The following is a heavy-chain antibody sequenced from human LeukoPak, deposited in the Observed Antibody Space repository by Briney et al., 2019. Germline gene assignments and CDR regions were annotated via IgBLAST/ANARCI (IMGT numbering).Heavy chain of an antibody. Sequence: PGRSLRLSCAASGFTFSSYGMHWVRQAPGKGLEWVAVISYDGSNKYYADSVKGRFTISRDNSKNTLSLQMNSLRAEDTAVYYCAKWSSTKSFDYWGQGTLVTVSS. D-gene: IGHD2-2*01. J-gene: IGHJ4*02. CDR2: ISYDGSNK. CDR3: AKWSSTKSFDY. V-gene: IGHV3-30*18. CDR1: GFTFSSYG.